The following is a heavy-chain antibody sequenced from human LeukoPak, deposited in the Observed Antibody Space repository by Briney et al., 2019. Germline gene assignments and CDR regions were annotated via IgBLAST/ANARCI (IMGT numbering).Heavy chain of an antibody. J-gene: IGHJ5*02. V-gene: IGHV4-59*01. CDR3: ARVLGYYDSSGYYGGFDP. CDR2: IYYSGST. Sequence: SETLSLTCTVSGGSISSYYRSWIRQPPGKGLEWIGYIYYSGSTNYNPSLKSRGTTSVDTSKNQFSLKLSSVTAADTAVYYCARVLGYYDSSGYYGGFDPWGQGTLVTVSS. CDR1: GGSISSYY. D-gene: IGHD3-22*01.